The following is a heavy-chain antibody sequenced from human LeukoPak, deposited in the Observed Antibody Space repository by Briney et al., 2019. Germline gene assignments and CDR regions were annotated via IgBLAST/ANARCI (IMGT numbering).Heavy chain of an antibody. CDR1: GFTFSSYW. Sequence: GGSLRLSCAASGFTFSSYWMSWVRQAPGKGLEWVANIKQDGSEKYYVDSVKGRFTISRDNAKNSLYLQMNSLRAEDTAVYYCARGTYYYDSSGYYWSRAQITASDYWGQGTLVTVSS. D-gene: IGHD3-22*01. J-gene: IGHJ4*02. V-gene: IGHV3-7*01. CDR3: ARGTYYYDSSGYYWSRAQITASDY. CDR2: IKQDGSEK.